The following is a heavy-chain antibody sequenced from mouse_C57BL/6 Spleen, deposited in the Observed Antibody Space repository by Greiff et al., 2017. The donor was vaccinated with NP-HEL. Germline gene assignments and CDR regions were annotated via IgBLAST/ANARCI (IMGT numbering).Heavy chain of an antibody. J-gene: IGHJ2*01. D-gene: IGHD3-3*01. V-gene: IGHV1-52*01. CDR1: GYTFTSYW. CDR2: IDPSDSET. CDR3: ARWRAPYYFDY. Sequence: QVRLQQPGAELVRPGSSVKLSCKASGYTFTSYWMHWVKQRPIQGLEWIGNIDPSDSETHYNQKFKDKATLTVDKSSSTAYMQLSSLTSEDSAVYYCARWRAPYYFDYWGQGTTLTVSS.